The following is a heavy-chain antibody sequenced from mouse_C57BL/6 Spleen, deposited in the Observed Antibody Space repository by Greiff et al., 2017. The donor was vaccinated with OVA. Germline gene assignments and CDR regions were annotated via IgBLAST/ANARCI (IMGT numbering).Heavy chain of an antibody. D-gene: IGHD2-4*01. CDR2: IDPEDGDT. CDR3: TTDYCDYGGAMDY. CDR1: GFNIKDYY. V-gene: IGHV14-1*01. J-gene: IGHJ4*01. Sequence: VQLQQSGAELVRPGASVKLSCTASGFNIKDYYMHWVKQRPEQGLEWIGRIDPEDGDTEYAPKFQGKATMTADTSSNTAYLQLSSLTSEDTAVYYCTTDYCDYGGAMDYWGQGTSVTVSS.